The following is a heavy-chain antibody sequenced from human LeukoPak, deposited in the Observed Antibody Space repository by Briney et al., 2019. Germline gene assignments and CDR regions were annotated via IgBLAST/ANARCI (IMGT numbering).Heavy chain of an antibody. D-gene: IGHD2-15*01. CDR1: GFTVSSKY. J-gene: IGHJ4*02. Sequence: GGSLRLSCAASGFTVSSKYMSWVRQAPGKGLECVSIMYSGGNTYYADSVKGRFTISRDNSKNALYLQMDTLRAEDTAVYYCATLFCSGGSCYWGQGTLVTASS. CDR3: ATLFCSGGSCY. CDR2: MYSGGNT. V-gene: IGHV3-53*05.